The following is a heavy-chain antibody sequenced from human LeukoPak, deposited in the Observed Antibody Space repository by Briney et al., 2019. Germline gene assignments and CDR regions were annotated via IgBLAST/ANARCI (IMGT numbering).Heavy chain of an antibody. J-gene: IGHJ4*02. CDR3: ARARANTCYYDSSARVLDY. V-gene: IGHV1-69*13. CDR2: IIPIFGTA. CDR1: GGTFSSYA. D-gene: IGHD3-22*01. Sequence: ASVKVSCKASGGTFSSYAISWVRQAPGQGLEWMGGIIPIFGTANYAQKFQGRVTITADESTSTAYMELSSLRSEDTVVYYCARARANTCYYDSSARVLDYWGQGTLVTVSS.